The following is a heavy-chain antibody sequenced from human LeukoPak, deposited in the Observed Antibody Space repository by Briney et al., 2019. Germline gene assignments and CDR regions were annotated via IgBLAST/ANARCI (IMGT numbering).Heavy chain of an antibody. D-gene: IGHD4-17*01. CDR2: INHSGST. CDR3: ARVPTTVTAGPLDY. Sequence: PSETLSLTCAVYGGSFSGYYWSWIRQPPGKRLEWIGEINHSGSTNYNPSLKSRVTISFDTSKNQFSLKLSSVTAADTAVYYCARVPTTVTAGPLDYWGQGTLVTVSS. CDR1: GGSFSGYY. V-gene: IGHV4-34*01. J-gene: IGHJ4*02.